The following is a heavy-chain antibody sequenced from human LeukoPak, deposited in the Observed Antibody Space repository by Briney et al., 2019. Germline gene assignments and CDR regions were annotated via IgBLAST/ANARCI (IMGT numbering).Heavy chain of an antibody. CDR1: GGSISSGGYY. CDR2: IYYSGST. CDR3: ASNGESPFDY. J-gene: IGHJ4*02. V-gene: IGHV4-31*03. Sequence: KTSETLSLTCTVSGGSISSGGYYWSWIRQHPGKGLEWIGYIYYSGSTYYNPSLESRVTISVDTSKNQFSLKLSSVTAADTAVYYCASNGESPFDYWGQGTLVTVSS. D-gene: IGHD2-8*01.